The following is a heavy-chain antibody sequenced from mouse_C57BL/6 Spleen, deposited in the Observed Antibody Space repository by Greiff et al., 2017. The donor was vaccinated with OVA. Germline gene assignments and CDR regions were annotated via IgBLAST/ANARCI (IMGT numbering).Heavy chain of an antibody. D-gene: IGHD2-5*01. Sequence: EVQLQESGEGLVKPGGSLRLSCAASGFTFSSYAMSWVRQTPEKRLEWVAYISSGGDYIYYADTVKGRFTISRDNARNTLYLQMSSLKSEDTAMYYCTREDSNYVDYAMDYWGQGTSVTVSS. V-gene: IGHV5-9-1*02. J-gene: IGHJ4*01. CDR3: TREDSNYVDYAMDY. CDR2: ISSGGDYI. CDR1: GFTFSSYA.